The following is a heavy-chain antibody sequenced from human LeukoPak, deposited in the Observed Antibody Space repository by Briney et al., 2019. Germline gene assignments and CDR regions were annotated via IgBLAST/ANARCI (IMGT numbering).Heavy chain of an antibody. CDR3: ARLTAEVAFDI. CDR2: IIPIFGTA. D-gene: IGHD1-14*01. V-gene: IGHV1-69*05. Sequence: SVKVSCKASGGTFSSYAISWVRQAPGQGLEWMGGIIPIFGTANYAQKFQGRVTMTTDTSTSTAYMELRSLRSDDTAVYYCARLTAEVAFDIWAKGQWSPSLQ. J-gene: IGHJ3*02. CDR1: GGTFSSYA.